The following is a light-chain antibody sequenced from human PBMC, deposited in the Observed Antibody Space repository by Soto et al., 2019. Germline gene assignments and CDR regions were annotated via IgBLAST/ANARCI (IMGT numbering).Light chain of an antibody. CDR2: GAS. J-gene: IGKJ2*01. Sequence: EIVLTQSPGTLSLSPGERATLSCRASQSVSSSYLAWYQQKPGQAPRLLIYGASSRATGIPNRFSGSGYGTDFPLTISRLEPEDFAVYYCQQYGSSPYTFGQGTKLEIK. CDR3: QQYGSSPYT. V-gene: IGKV3-20*01. CDR1: QSVSSSY.